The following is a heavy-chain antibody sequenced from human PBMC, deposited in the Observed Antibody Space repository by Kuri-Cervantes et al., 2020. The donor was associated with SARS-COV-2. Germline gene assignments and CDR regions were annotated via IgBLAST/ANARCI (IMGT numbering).Heavy chain of an antibody. J-gene: IGHJ3*02. V-gene: IGHV1-18*01. D-gene: IGHD2-2*01. Sequence: ASVKVSCKAAVYTFTSYGISWVRQAPGQGLEWMGWISAYNGNTNYAQKLQGRVTMTTDTSTSTAYMELRSLSADDTAVYYCARPRGIVVVPAAMGGAFDIWGQGTMVTVSS. CDR2: ISAYNGNT. CDR1: VYTFTSYG. CDR3: ARPRGIVVVPAAMGGAFDI.